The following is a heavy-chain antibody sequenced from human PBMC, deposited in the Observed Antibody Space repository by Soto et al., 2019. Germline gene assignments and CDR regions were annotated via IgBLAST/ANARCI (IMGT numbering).Heavy chain of an antibody. CDR2: ISGSGGST. Sequence: EVQLLESGGGLVQPGGSLRLSCAASGFTFSSYAMSWVRQAPGKGLEWVSAISGSGGSTYYADSVKGRFTISRDNSKNTLYLQINRLRTEGNAVYYFGEVLFYCSSTSCSDYWGQGTLVTVSS. CDR1: GFTFSSYA. V-gene: IGHV3-23*01. CDR3: GEVLFYCSSTSCSDY. J-gene: IGHJ4*02. D-gene: IGHD2-2*01.